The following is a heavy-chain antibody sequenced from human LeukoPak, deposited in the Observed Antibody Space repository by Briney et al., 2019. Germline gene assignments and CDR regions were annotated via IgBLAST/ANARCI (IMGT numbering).Heavy chain of an antibody. CDR2: IRHDASNK. CDR1: GFTFSSHG. Sequence: GGSLRLSCAASGFTFSSHGMHWVRQAPGKGLEWVAFIRHDASNKFYADYVKGRFTISRDNSDNTVSLQMNSLRDEDTALYYCAKMDSYRTPVGADSGGYYSHYWGQGTLVTVSS. J-gene: IGHJ4*02. D-gene: IGHD1-26*01. CDR3: AKMDSYRTPVGADSGGYYSHY. V-gene: IGHV3-30*02.